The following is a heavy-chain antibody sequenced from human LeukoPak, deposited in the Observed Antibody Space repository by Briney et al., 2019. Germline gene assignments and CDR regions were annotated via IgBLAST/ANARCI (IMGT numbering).Heavy chain of an antibody. CDR1: RCTFNAYC. CDR3: ATSHYDSSGSFDF. CDR2: IGSGSDYM. J-gene: IGHJ4*02. Sequence: GESLTLYCVVSRCTFNAYCLHWARQAPGKGLEWVSSIGSGSDYMYYGEAVKGRFTISIDNANNSLILQMNSLRAEDTAMYYCATSHYDSSGSFDFWGQGTLVTVSS. V-gene: IGHV3-21*01. D-gene: IGHD3-22*01.